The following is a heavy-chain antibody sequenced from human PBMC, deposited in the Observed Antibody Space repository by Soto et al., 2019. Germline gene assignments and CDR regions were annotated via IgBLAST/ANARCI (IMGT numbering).Heavy chain of an antibody. Sequence: SETLSLTCAFPVVSFSDYYMSWVRQPPGKGLELVGKISHSGSTSYNPSLKTRVTISIDTSKNQFSLKLSSVSAADTAMYYCARGLKRRFGGYKGLGYHGMDVWGQGTTVTVSS. J-gene: IGHJ6*01. CDR3: ARGLKRRFGGYKGLGYHGMDV. CDR1: VVSFSDYY. D-gene: IGHD5-12*01. V-gene: IGHV4-34*01. CDR2: ISHSGST.